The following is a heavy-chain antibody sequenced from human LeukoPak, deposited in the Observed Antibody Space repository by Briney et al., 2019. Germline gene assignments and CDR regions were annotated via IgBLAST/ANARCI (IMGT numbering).Heavy chain of an antibody. Sequence: ASVKVSCKASGYTFTSYDINWVRQAPGQGLEWMGWISAYNGNTNYAQKLQGRVTMTTDTSTSTAYMELRSLRSDDTAVYYCARDSYYYYGMDVWGQGTTVTVSS. CDR3: ARDSYYYYGMDV. V-gene: IGHV1-18*01. CDR1: GYTFTSYD. CDR2: ISAYNGNT. J-gene: IGHJ6*02.